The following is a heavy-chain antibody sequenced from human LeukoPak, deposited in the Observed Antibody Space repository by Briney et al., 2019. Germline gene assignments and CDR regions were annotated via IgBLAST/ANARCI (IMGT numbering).Heavy chain of an antibody. CDR2: IKSDGSIT. CDR3: ARGRYYGMDV. Sequence: GSLRLSCAASGFTFSTFWMHWVRQAPGKGLVWVSGIKSDGSITTYADSVKGRFTISRDNAENTLYLQMNSLRAEDTAVYYCARGRYYGMDVWGQGTTVTVSS. J-gene: IGHJ6*02. V-gene: IGHV3-74*03. CDR1: GFTFSTFW.